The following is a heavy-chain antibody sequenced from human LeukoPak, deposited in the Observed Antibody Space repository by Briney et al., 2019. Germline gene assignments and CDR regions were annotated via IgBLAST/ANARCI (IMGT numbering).Heavy chain of an antibody. V-gene: IGHV3-23*01. CDR3: AKGGKWDVTPFDY. J-gene: IGHJ4*02. CDR1: GFTFTSYS. D-gene: IGHD1-26*01. Sequence: SGVSLRLSCAASGFTFTSYSMNWVRQAPGKGLEWVSTISGGGGGTYYADSVKGRFTISRDNSKNTLYLQVNSLRAEDTAVYYCAKGGKWDVTPFDYWGQGTLVTVSS. CDR2: ISGGGGGT.